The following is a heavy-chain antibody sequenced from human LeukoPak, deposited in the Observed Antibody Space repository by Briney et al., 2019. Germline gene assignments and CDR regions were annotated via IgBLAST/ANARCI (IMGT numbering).Heavy chain of an antibody. J-gene: IGHJ3*01. D-gene: IGHD3-22*01. CDR1: GGSISPYY. Sequence: SETLSLTCTVSGGSISPYYWTWIRQSPGKGLEWIGYISHSGSAHYNPSLKNRLSIFIDTSNKHFSLNVTSVTAADTAVYFCARVEYNYESGRPSLGALHVWGQGTMVTVSS. CDR3: ARVEYNYESGRPSLGALHV. V-gene: IGHV4-4*08. CDR2: ISHSGSA.